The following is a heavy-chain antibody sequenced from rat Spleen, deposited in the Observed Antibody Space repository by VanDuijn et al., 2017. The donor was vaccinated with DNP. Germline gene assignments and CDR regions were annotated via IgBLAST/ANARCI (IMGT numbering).Heavy chain of an antibody. CDR1: GFTFSGYW. J-gene: IGHJ4*01. CDR3: AKDLGDYAMDA. Sequence: EVQLVETGGDSVQPGRSLKLSCVASGFTFSGYWMFWIRQAPGKGLEWVASINPDGATTHYSDSVRGRFTISRDNAEDTVYLQMNSLRSGDTATYYCAKDLGDYAMDAWGQGTSVTVSS. CDR2: INPDGATT. V-gene: IGHV5-58*01.